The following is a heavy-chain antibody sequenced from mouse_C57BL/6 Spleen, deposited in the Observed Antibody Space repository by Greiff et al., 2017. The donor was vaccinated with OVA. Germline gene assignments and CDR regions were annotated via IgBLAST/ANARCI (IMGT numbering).Heavy chain of an antibody. Sequence: EVKVQQSGPELVKPGASVKIPCKASGYTFTDYNMDWVKQSHGKSLEWIGDINPNNGGTIYNQKFKGKATLTVDKSSSTAYMELRSLTSEDTAVYYCARVVTTGTWFAYWGQGTLVTVSA. CDR1: GYTFTDYN. J-gene: IGHJ3*01. CDR2: INPNNGGT. V-gene: IGHV1-18*01. CDR3: ARVVTTGTWFAY. D-gene: IGHD2-2*01.